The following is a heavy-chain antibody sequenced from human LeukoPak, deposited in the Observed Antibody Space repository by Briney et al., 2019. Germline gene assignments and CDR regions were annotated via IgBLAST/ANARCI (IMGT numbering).Heavy chain of an antibody. V-gene: IGHV3-15*01. Sequence: PGGSLRLSCAASGFTFDNAWMSWVRQAPGKGLEWLGRIRSKADGGTTDYATPVKGRFTFSRDDSKSTLYPQMNSLKTEDTAVYYCTTLGSDDYWGQGTLVTVPS. D-gene: IGHD3-10*01. J-gene: IGHJ4*02. CDR3: TTLGSDDY. CDR2: IRSKADGGTT. CDR1: GFTFDNAW.